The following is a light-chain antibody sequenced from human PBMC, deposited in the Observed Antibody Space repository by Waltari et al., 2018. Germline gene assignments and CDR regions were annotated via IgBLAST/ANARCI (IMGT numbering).Light chain of an antibody. CDR2: DAS. CDR1: ESVSGY. Sequence: EIELTHSPATLSLSPGERATLSCRANESVSGYLAWYQQKPGQAPRLLIYDASNRAAGIPARFSGSGYGTDFTLTISSLEPEDFAIYYCQQRTNWVTTFGQGTRLDIK. V-gene: IGKV3-11*01. J-gene: IGKJ5*01. CDR3: QQRTNWVTT.